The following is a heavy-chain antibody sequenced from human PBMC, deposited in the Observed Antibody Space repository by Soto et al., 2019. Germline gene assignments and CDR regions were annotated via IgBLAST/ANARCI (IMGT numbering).Heavy chain of an antibody. V-gene: IGHV4-39*01. CDR1: GGSISSSSYY. D-gene: IGHD2-21*02. J-gene: IGHJ6*02. CDR2: IYYSGST. Sequence: PWETLSLTCTVSGGSISSSSYYWGWIRQPPGKGLEWIGSIYYSGSTYYNPSLKSRVTISVDTSKNQFSLKLSSVTAADTAVYYCARHNCGGDCYPDYYYYYGMDVWGQGTTVTVSS. CDR3: ARHNCGGDCYPDYYYYYGMDV.